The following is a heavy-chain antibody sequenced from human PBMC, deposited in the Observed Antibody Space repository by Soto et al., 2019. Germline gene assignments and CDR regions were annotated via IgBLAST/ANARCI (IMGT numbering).Heavy chain of an antibody. CDR2: IYYSGST. CDR1: GGSLSSGGYY. V-gene: IGHV4-31*03. D-gene: IGHD5-12*01. Sequence: QVQLQESGPGLVKPSQTLSLPCTVSGGSLSSGGYYWSWIRQHPGKGLEWIGFIYYSGSTYYNPSLKSRVTISVDTSQNQFSLKLSSVTAADTAVYYCARDTQPGYSGYFDSWGQGTLVTASS. CDR3: ARDTQPGYSGYFDS. J-gene: IGHJ4*02.